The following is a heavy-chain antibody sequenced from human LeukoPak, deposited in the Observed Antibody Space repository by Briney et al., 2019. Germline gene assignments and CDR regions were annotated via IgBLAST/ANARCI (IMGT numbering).Heavy chain of an antibody. CDR1: GFPFSSYS. Sequence: GGSLRLSCAASGFPFSSYSMNWVRLTPGKGLEWVAKINQDGSDMYYVDSVKGRFFVSRDNARNLVYLQMNSLRVDDTAVYYCARDFPGIDRGTFDFWGQGTIIIVSS. CDR2: INQDGSDM. V-gene: IGHV3-7*03. D-gene: IGHD3-10*01. J-gene: IGHJ3*01. CDR3: ARDFPGIDRGTFDF.